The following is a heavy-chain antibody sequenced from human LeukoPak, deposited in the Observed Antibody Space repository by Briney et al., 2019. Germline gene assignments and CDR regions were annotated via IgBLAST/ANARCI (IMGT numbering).Heavy chain of an antibody. J-gene: IGHJ4*02. CDR1: GGSISSGGFY. V-gene: IGHV4-61*02. CDR3: ARERPPPGSEYYYDSSGSLDY. D-gene: IGHD3-22*01. Sequence: SETLSLTCTVSGGSISSGGFYWTWIRQPAGKGLEWIGLIYTSGSTKYNPSLKSRVTISVDTSKNQFSLKLSSVTAADTAVYYCARERPPPGSEYYYDSSGSLDYWGQGTLVTVSS. CDR2: IYTSGST.